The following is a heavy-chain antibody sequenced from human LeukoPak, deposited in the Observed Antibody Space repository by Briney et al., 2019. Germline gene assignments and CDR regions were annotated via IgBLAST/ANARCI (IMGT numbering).Heavy chain of an antibody. V-gene: IGHV3-33*01. CDR1: GFTFSSYG. D-gene: IGHD3-16*01. J-gene: IGHJ3*02. CDR2: ILNDGSQE. CDR3: ARDDALGDNALDI. Sequence: GGSLRLSCAASGFTFSSYGMHWVRQAPGKGLEGVAVILNDGSQEKYADSVKGRFTISRENSKNTLFLQMNSLRAEDTAVYYCARDDALGDNALDIWGQGTMVTVSS.